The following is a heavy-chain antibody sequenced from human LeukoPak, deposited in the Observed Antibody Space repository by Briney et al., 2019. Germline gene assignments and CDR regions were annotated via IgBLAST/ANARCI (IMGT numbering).Heavy chain of an antibody. D-gene: IGHD4-17*01. Sequence: GGSLRLSCAASGLPLDDYPMHWARQAPGKGLEWVSLLSWDGSSTYNADSVKGRSTISRDNSKNSLYLQMNSLRTEDTALYYCAKDSVYGGYLGGYYYMDVWGKGTTVTVSS. CDR3: AKDSVYGGYLGGYYYMDV. V-gene: IGHV3-43*01. CDR1: GLPLDDYP. CDR2: LSWDGSST. J-gene: IGHJ6*03.